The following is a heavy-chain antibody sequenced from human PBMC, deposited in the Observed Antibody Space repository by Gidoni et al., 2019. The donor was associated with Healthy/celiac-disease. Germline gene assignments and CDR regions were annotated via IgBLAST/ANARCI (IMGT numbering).Heavy chain of an antibody. CDR1: GYTFTSYY. CDR3: ARDSVGVGSDDFDY. CDR2: INPSGGST. Sequence: QVQLVQSGAEVKKHGASLKASCMASGYTFTSYYMHWVRQAPGQGREWIGRINPSGGSTSYAQKFQGRVTITRDTSTSTVYMELSSLRSEDTAVYYCARDSVGVGSDDFDYWGQGTLVTVSS. J-gene: IGHJ4*02. D-gene: IGHD3-16*01. V-gene: IGHV1-46*01.